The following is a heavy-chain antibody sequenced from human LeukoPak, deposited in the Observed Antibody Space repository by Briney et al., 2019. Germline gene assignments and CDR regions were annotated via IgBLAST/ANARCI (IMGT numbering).Heavy chain of an antibody. CDR3: AKDRSYGDYAFDY. Sequence: GGSLRLSCAASGFTFSTYGMHLVRQAPGKGLEGVAFIRYDGSNKYYGDSVKGRFTISRDNSKNTLYLQMNSLRAEDTAVYYCAKDRSYGDYAFDYWGQGTLVTVSS. D-gene: IGHD4-17*01. CDR2: IRYDGSNK. CDR1: GFTFSTYG. J-gene: IGHJ4*02. V-gene: IGHV3-30*02.